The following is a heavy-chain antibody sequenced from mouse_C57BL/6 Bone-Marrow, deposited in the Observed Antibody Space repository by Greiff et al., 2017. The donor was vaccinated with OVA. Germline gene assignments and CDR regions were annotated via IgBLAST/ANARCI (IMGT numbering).Heavy chain of an antibody. V-gene: IGHV1-7*01. CDR1: GYTFTSYW. Sequence: VQLVESGAELAKPGASVKLSCKASGYTFTSYWMHWVKQRPGQGLEWIGYINPSSGYTKYNQKFKDKATLTADKSSSTAYMQLSSLTYEDSAVYYCSITTVARYFDVWGTGTTVTVSS. D-gene: IGHD1-1*01. CDR3: SITTVARYFDV. J-gene: IGHJ1*03. CDR2: INPSSGYT.